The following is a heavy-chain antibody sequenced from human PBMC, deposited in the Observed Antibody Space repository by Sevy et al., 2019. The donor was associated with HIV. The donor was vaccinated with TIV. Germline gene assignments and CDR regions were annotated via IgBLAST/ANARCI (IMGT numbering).Heavy chain of an antibody. V-gene: IGHV3-30*02. CDR3: AKNTAAVGTGGFDY. J-gene: IGHJ4*02. CDR2: IQYAGRNT. Sequence: GGSLRLSCTTSGFTFSYSGMHWVRQAPGKGLEWVTFIQYAGRNTHYADSVKGRFTISRDNSKNTLYLQMNSLRGDDTAVYYCAKNTAAVGTGGFDYWGQGALVTVSS. CDR1: GFTFSYSG. D-gene: IGHD6-13*01.